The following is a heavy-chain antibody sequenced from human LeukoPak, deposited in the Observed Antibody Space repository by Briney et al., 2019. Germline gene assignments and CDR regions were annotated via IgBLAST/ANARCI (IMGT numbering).Heavy chain of an antibody. D-gene: IGHD2-21*02. J-gene: IGHJ4*02. CDR1: GGSISSGGYY. V-gene: IGHV4-31*03. CDR3: ARENCGGDCYFAAYFDY. CDR2: IYYSGST. Sequence: SQTLSLTCTVSGGSISSGGYYWSWIRQHPGKGLEWIGYIYYSGSTYYNPSLKSRVTISVDTSKNQFSLKLSSVTAADTAVYYCARENCGGDCYFAAYFDYWGQGTLSPSPQ.